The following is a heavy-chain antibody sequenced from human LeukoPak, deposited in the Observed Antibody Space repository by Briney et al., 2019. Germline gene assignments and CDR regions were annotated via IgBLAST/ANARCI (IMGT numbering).Heavy chain of an antibody. D-gene: IGHD5-24*01. CDR3: ATDSGVGMATTFSILDI. CDR2: IRYDGSNQ. Sequence: GGSLRLSCAASGFIFSNYGMHWVRQAPGKGLEWVAFIRYDGSNQYYAGSVKGRFTISRDNSKNTLYLQMNSLRAEDTAVYYCATDSGVGMATTFSILDIWGQGTMVTVSS. CDR1: GFIFSNYG. J-gene: IGHJ3*02. V-gene: IGHV3-30*02.